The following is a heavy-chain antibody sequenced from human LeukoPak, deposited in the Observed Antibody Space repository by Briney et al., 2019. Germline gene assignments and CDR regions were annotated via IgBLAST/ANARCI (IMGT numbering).Heavy chain of an antibody. Sequence: SETLSLTCTVSGGSISSSSYYWGWIRQPPGKGLEWIGSTYYSGSTYYNPSLKSRVTISVDTSKNQFSLKLSSVTAADTAVYYCARDRDQDIVVDYWGQGTLVTVSS. D-gene: IGHD2-15*01. CDR2: TYYSGST. J-gene: IGHJ4*02. V-gene: IGHV4-39*07. CDR3: ARDRDQDIVVDY. CDR1: GGSISSSSYY.